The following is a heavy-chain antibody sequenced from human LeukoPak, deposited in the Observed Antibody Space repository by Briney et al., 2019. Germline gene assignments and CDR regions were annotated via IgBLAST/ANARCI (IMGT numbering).Heavy chain of an antibody. CDR2: IKRDGSDK. Sequence: GGSLRLSCAASGFTFSNFWMSWVRQAPGKGLEWVANIKRDGSDKYYEDSVKGRFTISRDNAKNSLYLQMNSLRAEDTALYFCAPEGGSSYDYWGQGTLVTVSS. CDR1: GFTFSNFW. V-gene: IGHV3-7*01. J-gene: IGHJ4*02. D-gene: IGHD5-18*01. CDR3: APEGGSSYDY.